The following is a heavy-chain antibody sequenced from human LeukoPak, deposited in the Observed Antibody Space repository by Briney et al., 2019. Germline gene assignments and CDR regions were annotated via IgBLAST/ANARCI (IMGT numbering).Heavy chain of an antibody. Sequence: SVKVSCKSSGYTFTYRYLHWVRQAPGQALEWMGWITPFNGDTNYAQRFQDRVTITSDRSMSTVYMELSSLRSEDTAMFYCARSRGYYDSSGYPDNAFDIWGQGTMVTVS. CDR3: ARSRGYYDSSGYPDNAFDI. J-gene: IGHJ3*02. CDR2: ITPFNGDT. CDR1: GYTFTYRY. V-gene: IGHV1-45*02. D-gene: IGHD3-22*01.